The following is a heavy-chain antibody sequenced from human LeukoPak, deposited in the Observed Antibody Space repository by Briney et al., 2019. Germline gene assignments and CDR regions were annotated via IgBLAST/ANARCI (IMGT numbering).Heavy chain of an antibody. V-gene: IGHV3-7*01. CDR2: IKQDGGEK. J-gene: IGHJ4*02. Sequence: GGSLRLSCAASGFTLSTYWMTWVRQAPGKGLEWVANIKQDGGEKYYVDSVKGRFTISRDNAKNSLHLQMNSLRAEDTAVYYCARDRHDYTHYFDYWGQGTLVTVSS. D-gene: IGHD4-11*01. CDR3: ARDRHDYTHYFDY. CDR1: GFTLSTYW.